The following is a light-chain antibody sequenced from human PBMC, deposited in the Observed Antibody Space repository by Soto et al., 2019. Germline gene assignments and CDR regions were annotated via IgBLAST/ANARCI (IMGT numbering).Light chain of an antibody. Sequence: QSALTQPASVSGSPGQSITISCTGTSSDFGSYNLVSWYQQHPGKAPKLMIYEGSKRPSGVSNRFSGSKSGNTASLTTSGLQAEDEADYYCCSYAGSYTFVVFGGGTKLTVL. CDR1: SSDFGSYNL. CDR3: CSYAGSYTFVV. V-gene: IGLV2-23*03. CDR2: EGS. J-gene: IGLJ2*01.